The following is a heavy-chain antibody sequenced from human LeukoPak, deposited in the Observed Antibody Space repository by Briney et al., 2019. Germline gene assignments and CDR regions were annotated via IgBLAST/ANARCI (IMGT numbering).Heavy chain of an antibody. J-gene: IGHJ4*02. CDR2: IYYSGST. Sequence: SETLSLTCTVSGGSVSSGSYYWSWLRQPPGKGLEWNRYIYYSGSTNYNPSLKSRVTISVDTSKNQFSLKLSSVTAADTAVYYCARERLHTGPFFDYWGQGTLVTVSS. V-gene: IGHV4-61*01. CDR3: ARERLHTGPFFDY. CDR1: GGSVSSGSYY. D-gene: IGHD1-1*01.